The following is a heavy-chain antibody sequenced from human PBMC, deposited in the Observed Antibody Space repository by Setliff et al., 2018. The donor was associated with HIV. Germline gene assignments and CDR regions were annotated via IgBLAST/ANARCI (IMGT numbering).Heavy chain of an antibody. J-gene: IGHJ4*02. D-gene: IGHD2-2*01. Sequence: SETLSLTCNVSGGSFSNSYYFWGWIRQPPGKGLEWIGSIYYSGSTYYNPSLKSRVTISVDSSKSQFSLNLSSVTVADTAVYYCATVVPAAHFDYWGQGTLVTVSS. CDR3: ATVVPAAHFDY. CDR1: GGSFSNSYYF. CDR2: IYYSGST. V-gene: IGHV4-39*07.